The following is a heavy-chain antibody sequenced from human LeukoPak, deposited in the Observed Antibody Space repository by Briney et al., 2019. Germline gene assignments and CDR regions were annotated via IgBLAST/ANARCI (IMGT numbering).Heavy chain of an antibody. V-gene: IGHV4-59*12. Sequence: SETLSLTCTVSGGSINNYYWSWIRQPPGKGLEWIGYIYYSGSTNYNPSLKSRVTISVDTSKNQFSLKLSSVTAADTAVYYCARVPVRITGYYRWFDPWGQGTLVTVSS. J-gene: IGHJ5*02. CDR3: ARVPVRITGYYRWFDP. D-gene: IGHD3-9*01. CDR2: IYYSGST. CDR1: GGSINNYY.